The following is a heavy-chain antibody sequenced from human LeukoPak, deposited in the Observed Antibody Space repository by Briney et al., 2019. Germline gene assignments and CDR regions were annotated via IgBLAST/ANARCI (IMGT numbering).Heavy chain of an antibody. J-gene: IGHJ5*02. CDR1: GGSISSSSYY. Sequence: SETLSLTCTVSGGSISSSSYYWGWIRQPPGKGLGWIGSIYYSGSTYYNPSLKSRVTISVDTSKNQFSLKLSSVTAADTAVYYCARHPKARVGATLGWFDPWGQGTLVTVSS. CDR2: IYYSGST. CDR3: ARHPKARVGATLGWFDP. V-gene: IGHV4-39*01. D-gene: IGHD1-26*01.